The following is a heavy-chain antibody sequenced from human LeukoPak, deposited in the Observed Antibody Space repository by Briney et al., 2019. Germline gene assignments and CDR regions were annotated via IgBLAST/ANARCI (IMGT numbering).Heavy chain of an antibody. CDR2: FDPEDGET. J-gene: IGHJ5*02. Sequence: ASVKVSCKVSGYTLTELSMHWVRQAPGNGLEWVGGFDPEDGETIYAQKFQGRVTMTEDTSTDTAYMELSSLRSEGTAVYYCATAGYCSSTSCSNWFDPWGQGTLVTVSS. V-gene: IGHV1-24*01. D-gene: IGHD2-2*01. CDR1: GYTLTELS. CDR3: ATAGYCSSTSCSNWFDP.